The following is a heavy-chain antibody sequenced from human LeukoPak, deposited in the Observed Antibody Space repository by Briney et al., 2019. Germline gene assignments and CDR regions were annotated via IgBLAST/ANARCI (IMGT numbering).Heavy chain of an antibody. Sequence: ASVKVSCKVSGYTLTELSMHWVRQAPGKGLEWMGGFDPEDGETIYAQKFQGRVTMTEDTSTDTAYMELSSLRSEDTAVYYCATDKTGLGLGELSLAYWGQGTLVTVSS. CDR1: GYTLTELS. J-gene: IGHJ4*02. V-gene: IGHV1-24*01. CDR3: ATDKTGLGLGELSLAY. CDR2: FDPEDGET. D-gene: IGHD3-16*02.